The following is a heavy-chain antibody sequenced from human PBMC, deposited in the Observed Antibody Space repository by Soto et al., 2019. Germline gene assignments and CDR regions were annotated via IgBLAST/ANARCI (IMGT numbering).Heavy chain of an antibody. CDR2: ISGNGGTT. J-gene: IGHJ4*02. CDR1: GFTFSSTA. CDR3: AHMTGFDY. D-gene: IGHD3-9*01. Sequence: EVQLLESGGALVQPGGSLRLSCAASGFTFSSTAMSWVRQAPGKGLEWVSTISGNGGTTYYADSVRGRLTISRDNSKNTVYLQMNSLTGEDTAVYYCAHMTGFDYWVQGTLVTVSS. V-gene: IGHV3-23*01.